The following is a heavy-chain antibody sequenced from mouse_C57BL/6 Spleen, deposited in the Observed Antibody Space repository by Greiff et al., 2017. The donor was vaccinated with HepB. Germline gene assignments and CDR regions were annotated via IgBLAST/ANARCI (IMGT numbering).Heavy chain of an antibody. J-gene: IGHJ2*01. CDR2: IHPNSGST. CDR3: ARAWYYGSSYGGLYY. D-gene: IGHD1-1*01. CDR1: GYTFTSYW. V-gene: IGHV1-64*01. Sequence: QVQLQQPGAELVKPGASVKLSCKASGYTFTSYWMHWVKQRPGQGLEWIGMIHPNSGSTNYNEKFKSKATLTVDKSSSTAYMQLSSLTSEDSAVYYCARAWYYGSSYGGLYYWGQGTTLTASS.